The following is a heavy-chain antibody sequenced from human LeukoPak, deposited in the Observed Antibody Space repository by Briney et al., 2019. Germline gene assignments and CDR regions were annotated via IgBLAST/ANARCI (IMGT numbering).Heavy chain of an antibody. Sequence: PSETLSLTCTVSGGSISSGGYYWSWIRQPPGKGLEWIGYIYHSGSTYYNPSLKSRVTISVDRSKNQFSLKLSSVTAADTAVYYCARGFSYYGDYVCWFDPWGQGTLVTVSS. CDR1: GGSISSGGYY. J-gene: IGHJ5*02. D-gene: IGHD4-17*01. CDR2: IYHSGST. CDR3: ARGFSYYGDYVCWFDP. V-gene: IGHV4-30-2*01.